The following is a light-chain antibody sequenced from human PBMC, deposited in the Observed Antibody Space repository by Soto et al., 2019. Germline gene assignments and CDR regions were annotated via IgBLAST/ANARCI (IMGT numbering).Light chain of an antibody. CDR3: QQRSNWL. CDR2: DAS. Sequence: EVVLTQSPATVSLSPGERATLSCRASQSVSSYLAWYQQKPGQAPRLLIYDASTRATGIPARFSGSGSGTDFTLTISSLEPEDFAVYYCQQRSNWLFGGGTKVDIK. V-gene: IGKV3-11*01. J-gene: IGKJ4*01. CDR1: QSVSSY.